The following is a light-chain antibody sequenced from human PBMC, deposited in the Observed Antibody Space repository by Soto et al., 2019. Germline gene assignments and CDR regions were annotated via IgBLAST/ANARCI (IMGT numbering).Light chain of an antibody. CDR2: LNSDGCH. CDR1: SGHSSYA. V-gene: IGLV4-69*01. CDR3: QTWGTGIAV. J-gene: IGLJ7*01. Sequence: QLVLTQSPSASASLGASVKLTCTLSSGHSSYAIAWHQQQPEKGPRYLMKLNSDGCHSKGDGIPDRFSGSSSGAERYLTISSLQSEDEADYYCQTWGTGIAVFGGGTQLTVL.